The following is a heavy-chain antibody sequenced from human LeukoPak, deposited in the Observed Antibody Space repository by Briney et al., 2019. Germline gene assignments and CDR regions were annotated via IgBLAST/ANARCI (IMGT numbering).Heavy chain of an antibody. CDR3: AKRTGRDTREY. CDR1: GFTFNNYA. Sequence: GGALRLSCATSGFTFNNYAMGWVRPAPGKGLGWVSAISSSGGSTFYADSVKGRFSISRDNSDNTLYLQMNSLRAEDTAVYYCAKRTGRDTREYWGQGTLVIVSS. D-gene: IGHD5-18*01. V-gene: IGHV3-23*01. J-gene: IGHJ4*02. CDR2: ISSSGGST.